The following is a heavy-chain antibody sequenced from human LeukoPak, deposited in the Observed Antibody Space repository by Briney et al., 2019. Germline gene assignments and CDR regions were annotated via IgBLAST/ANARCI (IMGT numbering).Heavy chain of an antibody. D-gene: IGHD6-19*01. J-gene: IGHJ4*02. CDR2: IYSGGST. V-gene: IGHV3-66*04. Sequence: GGSLRLSCAASGFTVSSNYMSWVRQAPGKGLEWVSVIYSGGSTYYADSVKGRFTISRDNSKNTLYLLMNSLRAEDTAVYYCARHPSSGWYEGYFDYWGQGTLVTVSS. CDR3: ARHPSSGWYEGYFDY. CDR1: GFTVSSNY.